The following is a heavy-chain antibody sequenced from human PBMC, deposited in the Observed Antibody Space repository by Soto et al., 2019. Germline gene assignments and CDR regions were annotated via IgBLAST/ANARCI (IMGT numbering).Heavy chain of an antibody. CDR3: ARELYGGDAFDI. Sequence: PGGSLRLSCAASGFTFSSYSMNWVRQAPGKGLEWVSSISSSSYIYYADSVKGRFTISRDNAKNSLYPQMNSLRAEDTAVYYCARELYGGDAFDIWGQGTMVTVSS. CDR2: ISSSSYI. CDR1: GFTFSSYS. J-gene: IGHJ3*02. D-gene: IGHD4-17*01. V-gene: IGHV3-21*01.